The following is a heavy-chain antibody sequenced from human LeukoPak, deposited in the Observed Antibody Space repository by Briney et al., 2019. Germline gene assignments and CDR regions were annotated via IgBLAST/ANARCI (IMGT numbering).Heavy chain of an antibody. J-gene: IGHJ4*02. CDR3: ARDWYDY. CDR2: ILDSSAHT. CDR1: GFTFSTFG. V-gene: IGHV3-23*01. Sequence: PGGSLRLSCAASGFTFSTFGMTWVRQAPGKGLEWVSGILDSSAHTYYADSVKGRFTISRDNSNDRVDLQMNNLRVEDTAVYYCARDWYDYWGQGTLVTVSS. D-gene: IGHD6-13*01.